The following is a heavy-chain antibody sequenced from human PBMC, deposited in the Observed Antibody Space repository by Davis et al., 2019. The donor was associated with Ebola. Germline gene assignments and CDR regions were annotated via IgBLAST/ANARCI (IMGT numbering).Heavy chain of an antibody. J-gene: IGHJ5*02. V-gene: IGHV4-59*01. Sequence: SETLSLTCVVSGGSIGSYYWSWIRQPPGKGLEWIGYIYYSGSTNYNPSLKSRVTISVDTSKNQFSLKLSSVTAADTAVYYCARGKNRGRNWFDPWGQGTLVTVSS. D-gene: IGHD1-14*01. CDR2: IYYSGST. CDR3: ARGKNRGRNWFDP. CDR1: GGSIGSYY.